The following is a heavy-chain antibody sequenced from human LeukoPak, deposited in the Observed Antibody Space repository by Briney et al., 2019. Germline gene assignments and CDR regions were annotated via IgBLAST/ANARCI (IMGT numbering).Heavy chain of an antibody. J-gene: IGHJ5*02. CDR3: ARRWHSGSYSDWFDP. CDR2: ISSSGSTI. V-gene: IGHV3-48*04. D-gene: IGHD1-26*01. Sequence: GESLRLSCAASGFPFSSYAMSWVRQAPGKGLEGGSYISSSGSTIYYADSVKGRFTISRDNAKNSLYLQMNSLRAEDTAVYYCARRWHSGSYSDWFDPWGQGTLVTVSS. CDR1: GFPFSSYA.